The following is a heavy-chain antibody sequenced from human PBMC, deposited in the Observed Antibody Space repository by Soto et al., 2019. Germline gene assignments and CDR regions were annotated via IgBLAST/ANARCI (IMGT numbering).Heavy chain of an antibody. J-gene: IGHJ4*02. CDR1: GFTFSSYA. CDR2: ISYDGSNK. V-gene: IGHV3-30-3*01. D-gene: IGHD4-17*01. Sequence: QVQLVESGGGVVQPGRSLRLSCAASGFTFSSYAMHWVRQAPGKGLEWVAVISYDGSNKYYADSVKGRFTISRDNSKSSLYLQMNSLRAEDTAVYYCAREYGDYTCDYWGQGTLVTVSS. CDR3: AREYGDYTCDY.